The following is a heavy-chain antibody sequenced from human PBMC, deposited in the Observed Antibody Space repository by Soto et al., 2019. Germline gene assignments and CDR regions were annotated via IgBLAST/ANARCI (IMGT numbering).Heavy chain of an antibody. CDR2: LNPNSGGT. V-gene: IGHV1-2*02. CDR1: GYTFTGYY. Sequence: GASVKVSCKASGYTFTGYYMHWVRQAPGQGLEWMGWLNPNSGGTNYAQKFQGRVTMTRDTSISTAYMELGRLRSDDTAVYYCARGGVVTATYYYYGMDVWGQGTTVTVSS. CDR3: ARGGVVTATYYYYGMDV. J-gene: IGHJ6*02. D-gene: IGHD2-21*02.